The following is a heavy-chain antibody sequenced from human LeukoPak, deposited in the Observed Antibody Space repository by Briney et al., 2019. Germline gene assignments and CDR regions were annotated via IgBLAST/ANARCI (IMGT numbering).Heavy chain of an antibody. CDR1: GYTFTGYY. Sequence: ASVKVSCKASGYTFTGYYVYWVRQAPGQGLEWMGRINPDSGGTNYAQKFQGRVTMTRDTSISTAYMELSRLRSDDTAVYYCATDNYGKDYWGQGTLVTVSS. CDR3: ATDNYGKDY. V-gene: IGHV1-2*06. CDR2: INPDSGGT. D-gene: IGHD5-18*01. J-gene: IGHJ4*02.